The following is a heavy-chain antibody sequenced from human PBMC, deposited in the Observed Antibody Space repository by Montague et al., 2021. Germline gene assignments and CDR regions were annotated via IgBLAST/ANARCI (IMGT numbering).Heavy chain of an antibody. CDR2: INASGGKT. CDR1: GFPISSWA. D-gene: IGHD3-3*01. Sequence: YRRLSCAASGFPISSWAMSWVRQAPGKGLECVSIINASGGKTHYADSVTGRFTISRDRSKNTLYLQMDSLRVEDTAVYYCANFRQSVEMDVWGQGTRVTVSS. CDR3: ANFRQSVEMDV. J-gene: IGHJ6*02. V-gene: IGHV3-23*01.